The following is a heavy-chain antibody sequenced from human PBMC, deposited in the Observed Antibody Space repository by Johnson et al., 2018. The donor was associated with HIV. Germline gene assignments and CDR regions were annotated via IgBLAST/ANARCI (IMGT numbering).Heavy chain of an antibody. J-gene: IGHJ3*02. V-gene: IGHV3-25*05. Sequence: VQLVESGGGLAKPAWSPRLSCAASQFTFSSYYMNCVRQAPGNGLELVGQVNPNGGSTYLIDSGKDRFNTSKNNAKNTLHLQMNSLRAEDTAVYYCARDSGGYEFGDDAFDIWGQGTMVTVSS. CDR2: VNPNGGST. D-gene: IGHD3-10*01. CDR1: QFTFSSYY. CDR3: ARDSGGYEFGDDAFDI.